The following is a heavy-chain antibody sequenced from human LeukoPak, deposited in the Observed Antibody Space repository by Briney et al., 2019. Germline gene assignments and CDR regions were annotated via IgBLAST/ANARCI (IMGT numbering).Heavy chain of an antibody. CDR3: ARAGGSSSSCYLFDG. CDR1: GYTFTSYG. CDR2: ISAHNDNK. Sequence: ASVKVSCKASGYTFTSYGMSWVRQAPGQGLEWMEWISAHNDNKHYAQKLQGRVTMTTDTSTSTAYMELRSLRADDTAVYYCARAGGSSSSCYLFDGGGQGSLAT. D-gene: IGHD6-13*01. J-gene: IGHJ4*02. V-gene: IGHV1-18*04.